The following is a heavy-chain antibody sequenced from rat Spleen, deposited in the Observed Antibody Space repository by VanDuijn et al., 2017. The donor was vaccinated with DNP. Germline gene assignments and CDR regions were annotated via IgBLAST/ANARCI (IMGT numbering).Heavy chain of an antibody. V-gene: IGHV5S13*01. CDR1: GFTFTKYG. CDR3: ARGGLWLDY. CDR2: INTGGGNT. Sequence: EVQLVESGGGLVQPGRSLKLSCAASGFTFTKYGMAWVRQAPTKGLEWVASINTGGGNTFYRDSVKGRFTVSRDNAKDTQYFQMDSLRSEDTATYYCARGGLWLDYWGQGVMVTVSS. D-gene: IGHD3-2*01. J-gene: IGHJ2*01.